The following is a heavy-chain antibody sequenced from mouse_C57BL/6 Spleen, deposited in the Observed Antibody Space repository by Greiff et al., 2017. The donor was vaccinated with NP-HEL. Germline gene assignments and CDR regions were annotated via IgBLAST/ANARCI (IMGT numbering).Heavy chain of an antibody. CDR3: ARVLLRYWDYAMDY. J-gene: IGHJ4*01. CDR1: GFTFSDYY. D-gene: IGHD1-1*01. CDR2: INYDGSST. V-gene: IGHV5-16*01. Sequence: EVKLMESEGGLVQPGSSMKLSCTASGFTFSDYYMAWVRQVPEKGLEWVANINYDGSSTYYLDSLKSRFIISRDNAKNILYLQMSSLKSEDTATYYCARVLLRYWDYAMDYWGQGTSVTVSS.